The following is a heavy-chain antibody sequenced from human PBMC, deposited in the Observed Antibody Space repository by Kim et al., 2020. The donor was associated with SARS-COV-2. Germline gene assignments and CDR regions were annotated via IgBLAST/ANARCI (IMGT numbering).Heavy chain of an antibody. Sequence: YADSGKGRFTISRDNSKNTLYLQMNSLGAEDTAVYYCARGHSGSYYYFDYWGQGTLVTVSS. V-gene: IGHV3-30*01. D-gene: IGHD1-26*01. J-gene: IGHJ4*02. CDR3: ARGHSGSYYYFDY.